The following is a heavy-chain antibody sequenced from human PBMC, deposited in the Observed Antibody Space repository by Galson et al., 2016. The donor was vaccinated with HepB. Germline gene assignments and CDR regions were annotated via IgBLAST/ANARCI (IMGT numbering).Heavy chain of an antibody. J-gene: IGHJ4*02. D-gene: IGHD2-2*01. CDR2: ISSIGGSI. Sequence: SLRLSCAASGFAFSNYYMSWIRQAPGKGLEWISYISSIGGSIHYADSVEGRFIISRDNAKNSLYLQMYSLRAEDAAVYYCARSVGRGPAAHFDFWGQGTLVTVSS. V-gene: IGHV3-11*01. CDR3: ARSVGRGPAAHFDF. CDR1: GFAFSNYY.